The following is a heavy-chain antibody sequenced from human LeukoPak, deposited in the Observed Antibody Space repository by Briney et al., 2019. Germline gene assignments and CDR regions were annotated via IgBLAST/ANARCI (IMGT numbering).Heavy chain of an antibody. CDR3: APQQGRNLVTYSEY. J-gene: IGHJ4*02. V-gene: IGHV4-39*01. CDR2: IYYSART. D-gene: IGHD2-21*02. CDR1: GGSITINSYY. Sequence: SETLSLTCAVPGGSITINSYYWGGGHLPPGEGKEWVGSIYYSARTFSNPALHRRVTISADTSKNQFSSRLSSVTAADTAAYSCAPQQGRNLVTYSEYWGERNPGTVSS.